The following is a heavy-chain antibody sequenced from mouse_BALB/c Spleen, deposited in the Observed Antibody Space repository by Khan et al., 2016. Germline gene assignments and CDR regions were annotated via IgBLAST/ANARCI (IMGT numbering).Heavy chain of an antibody. CDR2: ISYSGST. V-gene: IGHV3-2*02. D-gene: IGHD2-14*01. CDR1: GYSITSDYA. Sequence: EVQLQESGPGLVKPSQSLSLTCTVTGYSITSDYAWNWIRQFPGNKLEWMGYISYSGSTSYNPSLKSRISITRDTSKNQFFLQLNSVTTEDTATYYCARGGTTGSMDYWGQGTSVTVSS. CDR3: ARGGTTGSMDY. J-gene: IGHJ4*01.